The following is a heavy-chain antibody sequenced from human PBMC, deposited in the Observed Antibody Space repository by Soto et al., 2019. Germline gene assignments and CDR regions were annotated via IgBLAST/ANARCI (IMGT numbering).Heavy chain of an antibody. CDR1: GFTFSSYA. J-gene: IGHJ4*02. CDR3: ARFNSSNWSAPFDY. D-gene: IGHD6-13*01. V-gene: IGHV3-30*04. Sequence: ESGGGVVQPGRSLRLSCAASGFTFSSYAMHWVRQAPGKGLEWVAFISFDGRYTYYADSVKGRFTISRDNSKNTLYLQMNSLRVEDTAVYCCARFNSSNWSAPFDYWGQGTLVTVSS. CDR2: ISFDGRYT.